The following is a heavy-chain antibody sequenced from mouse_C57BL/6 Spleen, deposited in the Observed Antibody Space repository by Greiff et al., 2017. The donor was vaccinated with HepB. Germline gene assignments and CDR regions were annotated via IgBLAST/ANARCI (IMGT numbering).Heavy chain of an antibody. CDR2: IHPNSGST. J-gene: IGHJ2*01. D-gene: IGHD1-1*01. CDR3: ARDTTLVATDY. CDR1: GYTFTSYW. V-gene: IGHV1-64*01. Sequence: VQLQQPGAELVKPGASVKLSCKASGYTFTSYWMHWVKQRPGQGLEWIGMIHPNSGSTNYNEKFKSKATLTVDKSSSTAYMQLSSLTSEDSAVYYCARDTTLVATDYWGQGTTLTVSS.